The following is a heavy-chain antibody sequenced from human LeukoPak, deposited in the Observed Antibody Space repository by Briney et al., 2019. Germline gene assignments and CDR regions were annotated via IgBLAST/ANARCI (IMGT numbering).Heavy chain of an antibody. CDR3: ARVAVAGNLNNWFDP. D-gene: IGHD6-19*01. Sequence: GGSLRLSCAASGFTVSSNYMSWVRQAPGKGLEWVSVIYSGGSTYYADSVKGRFTISRHNSKNTLYLQMNSLRAEDTAVYYCARVAVAGNLNNWFDPWGQGTLVTVSS. CDR2: IYSGGST. CDR1: GFTVSSNY. V-gene: IGHV3-53*04. J-gene: IGHJ5*02.